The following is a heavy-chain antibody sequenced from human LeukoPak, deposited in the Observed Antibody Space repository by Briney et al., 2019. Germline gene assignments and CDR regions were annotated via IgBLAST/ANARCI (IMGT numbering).Heavy chain of an antibody. CDR1: GFTFSSYW. D-gene: IGHD3-22*01. Sequence: GGSLRLSCAASGFTFSSYWMHWVRQAPGKGLVWVSRINSDGSSTSYADSVKGRFTISRDNAKNTLYLQMNSLRAEDTAVYYRARSRGYYYDSSGYSNPYFGYWGQGTLVTVSS. CDR3: ARSRGYYYDSSGYSNPYFGY. V-gene: IGHV3-74*01. CDR2: INSDGSST. J-gene: IGHJ4*02.